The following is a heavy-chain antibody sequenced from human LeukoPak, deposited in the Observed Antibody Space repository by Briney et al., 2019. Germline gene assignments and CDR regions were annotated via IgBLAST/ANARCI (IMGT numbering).Heavy chain of an antibody. Sequence: PGGSLRLSCAASGFTFDDYAMHWVRQAPGKGLEWVSGITWNSDSIDYADSVKGRFTTSRDNAKNSLYLQMNSLRAEDTAVYYCAELGITMIGGVWGKGTTVTISS. CDR2: ITWNSDSI. CDR3: AELGITMIGGV. J-gene: IGHJ6*04. CDR1: GFTFDDYA. V-gene: IGHV3-9*01. D-gene: IGHD3-10*02.